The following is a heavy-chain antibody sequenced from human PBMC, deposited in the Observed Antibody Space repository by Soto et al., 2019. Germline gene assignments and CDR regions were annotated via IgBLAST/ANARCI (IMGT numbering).Heavy chain of an antibody. CDR2: IIPIFGTA. D-gene: IGHD1-26*01. J-gene: IGHJ5*02. CDR1: GGTFSSYA. V-gene: IGHV1-69*06. CDR3: AREKLRPHNWFDP. Sequence: SVKVSCKASGGTFSSYAISWVRQAPGQGLEWMGGIIPIFGTANYAQKFQGRVTITADKSTSTAHMELSSLRSEDTAVYYCAREKLRPHNWFDPWGQGTLVTVSS.